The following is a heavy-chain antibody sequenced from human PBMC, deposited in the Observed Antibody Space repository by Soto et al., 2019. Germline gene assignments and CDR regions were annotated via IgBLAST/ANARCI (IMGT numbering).Heavy chain of an antibody. CDR2: IYYSGTT. D-gene: IGHD5-12*01. CDR3: ARASGYDLPAFDY. J-gene: IGHJ4*02. V-gene: IGHV4-59*01. CDR1: GGSISSYY. Sequence: NPSETLSLTCTVSGGSISSYYWGWIRQPPGKGLEWIGNIYYSGTTNYNPSLKSRVTISLDTSKNQFSVKLTSVTAADTAVYFCARASGYDLPAFDYWGQGALVTVSS.